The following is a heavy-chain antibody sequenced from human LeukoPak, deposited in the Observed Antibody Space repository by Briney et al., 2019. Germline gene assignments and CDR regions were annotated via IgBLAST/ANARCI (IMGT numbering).Heavy chain of an antibody. V-gene: IGHV4-39*01. J-gene: IGHJ6*03. D-gene: IGHD3-10*01. CDR1: GDSIKSGSYY. CDR2: MYYSGDT. Sequence: SETLSLTCTVSGDSIKSGSYYWGWIRQPPGEGLEWIGSMYYSGDTYYSPSLESRLTISVDTSKNQFSLNLSSVTAADTAVYYCARVLWFGESKKGYSYYMDVWGKGTTVTVSS. CDR3: ARVLWFGESKKGYSYYMDV.